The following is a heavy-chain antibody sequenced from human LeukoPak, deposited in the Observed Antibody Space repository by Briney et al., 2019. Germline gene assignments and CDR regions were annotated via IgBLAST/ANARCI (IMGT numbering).Heavy chain of an antibody. CDR3: AYVFSGSYRYLYYFDY. D-gene: IGHD3-16*02. CDR2: IIPIFGTA. J-gene: IGHJ4*02. CDR1: GGTFSSYA. V-gene: IGHV1-69*13. Sequence: GASVKVSCKASGGTFSSYAISWVRQAPGQGLEWMGGIIPIFGTANYAQKFQGRVTITADESTSTAYMELSSLRSEDTAVYYRAYVFSGSYRYLYYFDYWGQGTLVTVSS.